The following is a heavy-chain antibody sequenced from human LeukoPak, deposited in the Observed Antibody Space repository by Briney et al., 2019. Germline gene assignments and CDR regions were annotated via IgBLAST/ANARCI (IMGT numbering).Heavy chain of an antibody. D-gene: IGHD6-13*01. V-gene: IGHV3-23*01. CDR1: GFTFSSYA. J-gene: IGHJ4*02. CDR2: ISGSGGST. Sequence: GGSLRLSCAASGFTFSSYAMSWVRRAPGRGLEWVSAISGSGGSTHYADSVKGRFTISRDNSKNTLYLQMNSLRAEDRAIYYCAKEGSSSWNYYFDYWGQGTLVTVSS. CDR3: AKEGSSSWNYYFDY.